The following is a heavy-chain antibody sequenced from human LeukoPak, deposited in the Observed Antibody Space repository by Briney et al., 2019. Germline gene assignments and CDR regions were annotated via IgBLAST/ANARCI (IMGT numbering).Heavy chain of an antibody. D-gene: IGHD6-13*01. CDR1: EFTASRNY. CDR2: ISGSGVTT. Sequence: GGSLRLSCTPPEFTASRNYMLWVRQAPGKGLEWVSVISGSGVTTYYADSVKGRFTTSRDNSKNTLYLQMNSLRAEDTAVYYCAKRVAAAALDYWGQGTLVTVSS. CDR3: AKRVAAAALDY. J-gene: IGHJ4*02. V-gene: IGHV3-23*01.